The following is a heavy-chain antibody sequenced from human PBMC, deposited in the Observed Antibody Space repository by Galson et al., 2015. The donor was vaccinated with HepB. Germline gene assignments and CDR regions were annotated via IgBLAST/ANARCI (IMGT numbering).Heavy chain of an antibody. CDR1: GYTFTGYY. J-gene: IGHJ5*02. Sequence: SVKVSCKASGYTFTGYYMHWVRQAPGQGLEWMGWINPNSGGTNYAQKFQGWVTMTRDTSISTAYMELSRLRSDDTAVYYCARGQSIAARDWFDPWGQGTPVTVSS. D-gene: IGHD6-6*01. V-gene: IGHV1-2*04. CDR3: ARGQSIAARDWFDP. CDR2: INPNSGGT.